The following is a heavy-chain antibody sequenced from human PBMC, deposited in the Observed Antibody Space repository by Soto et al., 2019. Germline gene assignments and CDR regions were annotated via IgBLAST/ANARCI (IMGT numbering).Heavy chain of an antibody. CDR1: GFILRNYW. Sequence: EVQLVESGGCLVQPGGPLRLSCADSGFILRNYWMSWVRQAPGMGLQWVASIKEDGSEKYYVDPVKGRFTISRENAKNSLYLQMNSLRAEDTAVYYCARYRYLDPWGQGILVTVSS. CDR2: IKEDGSEK. D-gene: IGHD1-1*01. V-gene: IGHV3-7*03. J-gene: IGHJ5*02. CDR3: ARYRYLDP.